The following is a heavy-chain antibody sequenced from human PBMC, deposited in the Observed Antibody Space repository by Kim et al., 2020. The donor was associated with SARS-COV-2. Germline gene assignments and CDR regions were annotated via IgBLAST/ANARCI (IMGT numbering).Heavy chain of an antibody. V-gene: IGHV4-61*01. CDR1: GGSVSSGSYY. J-gene: IGHJ4*02. Sequence: SETLSLTCTVSGGSVSSGSYYWSWIRQPPGKGLEGIGYIDYSGSTNYNPSLKSRVTISVDTSKNQFSLKLSSVTAADTAVYYCAREEDYWGQGTLVTVSS. CDR2: IDYSGST. CDR3: AREEDY.